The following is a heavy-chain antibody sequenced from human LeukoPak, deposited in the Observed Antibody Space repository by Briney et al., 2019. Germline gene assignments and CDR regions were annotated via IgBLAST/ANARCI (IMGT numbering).Heavy chain of an antibody. D-gene: IGHD3-10*01. CDR2: ISGDGGST. CDR1: GFTFDDYA. V-gene: IGHV3-43*02. CDR3: AKDMYYYGSGTAPDDI. J-gene: IGHJ3*02. Sequence: GGSLRLSCAASGFTFDDYAMHWVRQAPGKGLEWVSLISGDGGSTYYADSVKGRFTISRDNSKNSLYLQMNSLRTEDTALYYCAKDMYYYGSGTAPDDIWGQGTMVTVSS.